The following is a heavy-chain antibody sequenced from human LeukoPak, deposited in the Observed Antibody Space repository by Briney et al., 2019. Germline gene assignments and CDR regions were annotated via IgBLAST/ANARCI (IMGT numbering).Heavy chain of an antibody. CDR1: GFTFSDYD. CDR3: AKRGGGSFYFDY. CDR2: VSYDGTNK. V-gene: IGHV3-30*18. D-gene: IGHD1-26*01. J-gene: IGHJ4*02. Sequence: GGSLRLSCAASGFTFSDYDMHWVRQAPGKGLEWVAVVSYDGTNKYYVDSVKGRFTISRDNSKNTLYLQMGSLRAGDMAVYYCAKRGGGSFYFDYWGQGTLVTVSS.